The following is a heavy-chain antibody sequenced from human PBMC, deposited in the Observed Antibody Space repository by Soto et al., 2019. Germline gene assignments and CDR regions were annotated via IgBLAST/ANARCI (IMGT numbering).Heavy chain of an antibody. CDR3: ARGLRGVLDY. J-gene: IGHJ4*02. D-gene: IGHD5-12*01. CDR1: GFNFGNFG. V-gene: IGHV3-33*01. Sequence: GGSLRLSCVTSGFNFGNFGMHWVRQAPGKGLEWLTVISNDENIKQDSVRGRFAIARDNSKNTLYLHLTSLRAEDTAIYYCARGLRGVLDYWGQGTLVTVSS. CDR2: ISNDENIK.